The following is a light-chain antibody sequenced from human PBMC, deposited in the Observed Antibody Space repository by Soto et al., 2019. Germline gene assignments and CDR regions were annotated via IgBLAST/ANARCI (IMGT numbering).Light chain of an antibody. Sequence: QSVLTQSPSVSGTPGQRITISCSGSNSNVGSNSVNWYQQLPGTAPKLLIFGSNHRPSGVPDRFSGSKSGTSASLAISGLQSEDEAHYYCAAWDDSLSGVVFGGGTQLTVL. CDR1: NSNVGSNS. J-gene: IGLJ7*01. CDR3: AAWDDSLSGVV. V-gene: IGLV1-44*01. CDR2: GSN.